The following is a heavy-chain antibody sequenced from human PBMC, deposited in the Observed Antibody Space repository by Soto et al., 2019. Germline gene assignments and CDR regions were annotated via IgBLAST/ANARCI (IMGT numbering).Heavy chain of an antibody. V-gene: IGHV3-23*01. J-gene: IGHJ4*02. CDR1: GFTFSSYA. D-gene: IGHD6-19*01. CDR3: AKCSPRYSSGLKAYYFDY. CDR2: ISGSGGST. Sequence: VQLLESGGGLVQPGGSLRLSCAASGFTFSSYAMSWVRQAPGKGLEWVSTISGSGGSTYYADSVKGRFTISRDNSKNTLYLQVNSLRAEDTAVYYCAKCSPRYSSGLKAYYFDYWGQGTLVTVSS.